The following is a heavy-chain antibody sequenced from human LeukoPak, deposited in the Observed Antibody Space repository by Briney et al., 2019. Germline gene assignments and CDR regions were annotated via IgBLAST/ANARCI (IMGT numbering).Heavy chain of an antibody. V-gene: IGHV4-61*05. CDR3: AGSRFLEWLFDY. D-gene: IGHD3-3*01. CDR2: IYYSGST. CDR1: GGSISSSTYY. Sequence: PSETLSLTCTVSGGSISSSTYYWAWIRQPPGKGLEWIGYIYYSGSTNYNPSLKSRVTISVDTSKNQFSLKLSSVTAADTAVYYCAGSRFLEWLFDYWGQGTLVTVSS. J-gene: IGHJ4*02.